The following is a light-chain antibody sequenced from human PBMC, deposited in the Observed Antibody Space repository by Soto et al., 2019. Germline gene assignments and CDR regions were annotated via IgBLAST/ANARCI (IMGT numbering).Light chain of an antibody. CDR1: QSISSY. CDR2: AAS. Sequence: DIQMTQSPSSLSASVGERVTITFRASQSISSYLNWYQQKPGKAPKLLIYAASSLQSGVPSRFSGSGSGTDFTLTISSLQPEDFATYYCQQSYSTQITFGQGTRLEIK. J-gene: IGKJ5*01. V-gene: IGKV1-39*01. CDR3: QQSYSTQIT.